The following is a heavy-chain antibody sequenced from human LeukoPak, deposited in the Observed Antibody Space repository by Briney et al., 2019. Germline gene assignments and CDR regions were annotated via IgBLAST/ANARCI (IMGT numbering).Heavy chain of an antibody. D-gene: IGHD4-23*01. CDR3: ARGRPHGNDY. CDR2: IASDGSST. J-gene: IGHJ4*02. CDR1: GFTFSNAW. Sequence: GGSLRLSCAASGFTFSNAWMNWVRQAPGKGLVWVSRIASDGSSTTYADSVKGRFSISRDNAKNTLYLQMNSLRVEDTAVYYCARGRPHGNDYWGQGTLVTVSS. V-gene: IGHV3-74*01.